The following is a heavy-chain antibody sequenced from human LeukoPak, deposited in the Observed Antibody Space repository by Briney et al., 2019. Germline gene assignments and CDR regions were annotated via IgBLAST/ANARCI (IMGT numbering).Heavy chain of an antibody. J-gene: IGHJ4*02. D-gene: IGHD6-19*01. CDR3: ARSPVAGLYFDY. V-gene: IGHV1-69*04. CDR2: IIPILGIA. Sequence: RASVKVSCKASGGTFSSYAISWVRQAPGQGLEWMGRIIPILGIANYAQKFQGRVTITADKSTSTAYMELSSLRSEDTAVYYCARSPVAGLYFDYWGQGTLVTVSS. CDR1: GGTFSSYA.